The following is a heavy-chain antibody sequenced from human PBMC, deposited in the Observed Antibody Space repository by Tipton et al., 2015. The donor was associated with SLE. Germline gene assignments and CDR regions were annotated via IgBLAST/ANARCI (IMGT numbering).Heavy chain of an antibody. CDR2: IYFSGST. V-gene: IGHV4-59*11. D-gene: IGHD3-22*01. CDR3: ARESRYYDSTSYSDAFDI. CDR1: GGSLRGHY. J-gene: IGHJ3*02. Sequence: TLSLICSVSGGSLRGHYWSWIRQTPGMRLEWIGYIYFSGSTNYNPSFSGRVTISLDRSTDQVSLHLDAVTAADTAVYYCARESRYYDSTSYSDAFDIWGRGTTVVVSS.